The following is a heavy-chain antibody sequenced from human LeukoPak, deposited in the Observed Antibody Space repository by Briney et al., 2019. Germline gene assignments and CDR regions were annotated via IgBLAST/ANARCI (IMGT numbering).Heavy chain of an antibody. Sequence: GGSLRLSCAASGFTFSNAWMSWVRQAPGKGLEWVGRVKSKTDGGTTDYAAPVKGRFTISRDDSKNTLYLQMNSLKTEDTVVYYSTTTPSVGFDWSDYWGQGTLVTVSS. J-gene: IGHJ4*02. CDR1: GFTFSNAW. V-gene: IGHV3-15*01. CDR2: VKSKTDGGTT. CDR3: TTTPSVGFDWSDY. D-gene: IGHD3-9*01.